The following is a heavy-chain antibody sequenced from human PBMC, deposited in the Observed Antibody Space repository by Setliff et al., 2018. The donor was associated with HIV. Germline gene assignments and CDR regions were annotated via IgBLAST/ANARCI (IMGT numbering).Heavy chain of an antibody. CDR1: GYTFNNYA. CDR2: INTNTGNP. V-gene: IGHV7-4-1*02. D-gene: IGHD3-3*01. Sequence: ASVKVSCKASGYTFNNYAMNWVRQVPGQGLELMGWINTNTGNPTYAQGFTGRFVFSLDTSVSTAYLQISSLKAEDTAVYFCARDLKRPNSNFWGGYPIPFDSWGQGTRVTVSS. CDR3: ARDLKRPNSNFWGGYPIPFDS. J-gene: IGHJ4*02.